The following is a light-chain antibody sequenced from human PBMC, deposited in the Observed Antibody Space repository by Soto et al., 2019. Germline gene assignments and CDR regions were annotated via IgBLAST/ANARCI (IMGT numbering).Light chain of an antibody. CDR3: LQDYNYPWT. Sequence: AIQMTQSPSSLSASVGDRVTITCRASQDIRNDLGWYQEKVGQAPKLLIYAASNLQSGVPSRFSGSGSGTDFTLTISSLQPEDFATYFCLQDYNYPWTFGHGTKVEI. V-gene: IGKV1-6*01. CDR2: AAS. CDR1: QDIRND. J-gene: IGKJ1*01.